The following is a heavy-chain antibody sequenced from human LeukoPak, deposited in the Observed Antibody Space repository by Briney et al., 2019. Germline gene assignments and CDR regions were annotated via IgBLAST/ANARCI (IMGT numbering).Heavy chain of an antibody. V-gene: IGHV3-30*18. J-gene: IGHJ4*02. Sequence: GRSLRLSCAASGFTFSNYGIHWVRQAPGRGLEWVAVISYDGNKKYYADSVKGRFTISRDNSKNTLYLQMNSLRAEDTAVYYCAKDRRRYCSGGSCSPDYWGQGTLVTVSS. CDR3: AKDRRRYCSGGSCSPDY. D-gene: IGHD2-15*01. CDR1: GFTFSNYG. CDR2: ISYDGNKK.